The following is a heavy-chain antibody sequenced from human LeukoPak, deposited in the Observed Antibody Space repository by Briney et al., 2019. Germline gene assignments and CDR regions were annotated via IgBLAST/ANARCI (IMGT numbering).Heavy chain of an antibody. CDR1: GFTFSDYY. V-gene: IGHV3-11*06. CDR2: ISSSSSYT. D-gene: IGHD2-2*01. Sequence: GGSLRLSCAASGFTFSDYYMSWIRQAPGKGLEWVSYISSSSSYTNYADSVKGRFIISRDNAKNSLYLQMNSLRAEDTAVYYCARDRDYCSSTSCLTQLSEEGHGFDIWGQGTMVTVSS. J-gene: IGHJ3*02. CDR3: ARDRDYCSSTSCLTQLSEEGHGFDI.